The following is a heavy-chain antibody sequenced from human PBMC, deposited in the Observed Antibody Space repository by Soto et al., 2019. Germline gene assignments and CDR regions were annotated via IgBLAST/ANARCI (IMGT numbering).Heavy chain of an antibody. CDR2: IIPIFGTA. V-gene: IGHV1-69*12. J-gene: IGHJ4*02. D-gene: IGHD6-13*01. CDR3: ARGSITWFVDS. CDR1: GGTFSSNA. Sequence: QVQLVQSGAEVKKPGSSVKVSCKTSGGTFSSNAISWVRQAPGQGLEWMGGIIPIFGTANYALKFHGRVTIIADDSTSTAYMELNSLRSEDTAVYYCARGSITWFVDSWGQGTLVTVSS.